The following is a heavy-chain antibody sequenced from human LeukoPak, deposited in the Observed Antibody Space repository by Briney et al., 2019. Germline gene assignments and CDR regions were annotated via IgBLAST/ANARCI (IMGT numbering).Heavy chain of an antibody. J-gene: IGHJ4*02. CDR1: GFTFSSYA. Sequence: GGSLRLSCAASGFTFSSYAMSWVRQAPGKGLEWVSAISGSGGSTYYADSVKGRFTISRDNSKNTLYLQMNSLRAEDTAVYYCAREKRVYDSRGGYFDYWGQGTLVTVSS. CDR2: ISGSGGST. CDR3: AREKRVYDSRGGYFDY. D-gene: IGHD3-22*01. V-gene: IGHV3-23*01.